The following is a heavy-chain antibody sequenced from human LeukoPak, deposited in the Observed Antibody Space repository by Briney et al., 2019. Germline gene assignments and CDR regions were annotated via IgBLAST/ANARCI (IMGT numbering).Heavy chain of an antibody. V-gene: IGHV3-48*01. D-gene: IGHD5-24*01. Sequence: GGSLRLPCAASGFTFSDYSMNWVRQAPGKGLEWISYIGIDSGNTNYADSVKGRFTVSGDKAKNSLYLQMNSLRVGDTAVYYCARDYKYAFDNWGQGTLVTVSS. CDR2: IGIDSGNT. J-gene: IGHJ4*02. CDR1: GFTFSDYS. CDR3: ARDYKYAFDN.